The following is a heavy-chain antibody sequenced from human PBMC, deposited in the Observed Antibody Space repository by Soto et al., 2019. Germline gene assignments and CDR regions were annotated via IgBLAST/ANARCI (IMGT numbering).Heavy chain of an antibody. CDR3: ARHFTRWPPAWFDY. CDR1: VYKFTSYW. V-gene: IGHV5-51*01. CDR2: IYPGDSDT. D-gene: IGHD4-17*01. J-gene: IGHJ4*02. Sequence: GESLKISFQVSVYKFTSYWLAWVRQMPGKGLEWMGIIYPGDSDTIYSPSFQGQVTISADKSISTAYLQWSSLKASDTAMYYCARHFTRWPPAWFDYWGQGTLVTVSS.